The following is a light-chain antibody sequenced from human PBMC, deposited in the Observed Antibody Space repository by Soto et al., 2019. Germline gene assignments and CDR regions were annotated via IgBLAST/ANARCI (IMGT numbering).Light chain of an antibody. CDR3: QQYGRSPPFT. Sequence: ELVLTQSPGTLSLSPGERATLSCRASQSVSSSYLAWYQQKPGQAPRLLIYGASNRATGIPDRFSGSGSGTDFTLTISRLEPEEFAVYFCQQYGRSPPFTFGQETKVEIK. J-gene: IGKJ2*01. CDR1: QSVSSSY. CDR2: GAS. V-gene: IGKV3-20*01.